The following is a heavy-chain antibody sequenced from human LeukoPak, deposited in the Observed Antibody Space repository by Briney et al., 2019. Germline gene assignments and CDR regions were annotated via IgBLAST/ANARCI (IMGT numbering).Heavy chain of an antibody. CDR1: GFTFDDYG. Sequence: RPGGSLRLSCAASGFTFDDYGMSWVRQAPGKGLEWVSGINWNGGSTGYADSVKGRFTISRDNAKNSLYLQMNSLRAEDTALYYCARIGGSGWYYYYYYMDVWGKGTTVTVSS. CDR3: ARIGGSGWYYYYYYMDV. D-gene: IGHD6-19*01. CDR2: INWNGGST. V-gene: IGHV3-20*04. J-gene: IGHJ6*03.